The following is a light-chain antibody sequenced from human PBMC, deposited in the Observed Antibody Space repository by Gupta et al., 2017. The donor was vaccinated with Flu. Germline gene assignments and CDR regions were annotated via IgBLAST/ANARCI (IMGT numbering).Light chain of an antibody. CDR3: CSYAGSSTSVV. CDR1: SSDVGSYNL. V-gene: IGLV2-23*02. J-gene: IGLJ2*01. Sequence: QSALTQPASVSGSPGQSITISCTGTSSDVGSYNLVSWYQQHPGKAPKLMIYEVTPRPSGVSNRFSGSKSGNTASLTISGLQAEDEGNYYCCSYAGSSTSVVFGGGTKLTVL. CDR2: EVT.